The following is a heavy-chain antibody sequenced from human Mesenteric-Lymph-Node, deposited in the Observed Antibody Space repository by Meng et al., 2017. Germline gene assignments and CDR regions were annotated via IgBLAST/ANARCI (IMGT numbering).Heavy chain of an antibody. J-gene: IGHJ4*02. Sequence: HITLKESGPTLGTPTQTPTLTCTFSGFSLSTSGVGVGWIRQPPGKALEWLALIYWDDDKRYSPSLKSRLTITKDTSKNQVVLTMTNMDPVDTATYYCAHEDQIGAAWASFDYWGQGTLVTVSS. CDR3: AHEDQIGAAWASFDY. D-gene: IGHD6-25*01. V-gene: IGHV2-5*02. CDR2: IYWDDDK. CDR1: GFSLSTSGVG.